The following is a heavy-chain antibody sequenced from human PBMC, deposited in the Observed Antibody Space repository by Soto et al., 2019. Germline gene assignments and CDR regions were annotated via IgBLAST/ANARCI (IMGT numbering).Heavy chain of an antibody. CDR1: GFTFSNAW. D-gene: IGHD3-9*01. CDR2: IKSKTDGGTT. Sequence: GGSLRLSCAASGFTFSNAWMNWVRQAPGKGLEWVGRIKSKTDGGTTDYAAPVKGRFTISRDDSKNTLYLQMNSLKTEDTAVYYCTTYLTGYWFDDYFDYWGQGTLVTAPQ. J-gene: IGHJ4*02. CDR3: TTYLTGYWFDDYFDY. V-gene: IGHV3-15*07.